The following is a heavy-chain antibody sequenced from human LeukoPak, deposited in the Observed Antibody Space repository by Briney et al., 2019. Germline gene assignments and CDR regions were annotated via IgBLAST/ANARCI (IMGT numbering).Heavy chain of an antibody. J-gene: IGHJ4*02. D-gene: IGHD6-19*01. CDR2: IYLSGTT. Sequence: SETLSLTCTVSDYSISSGYYWGWIRQPPGKGLEWIGLIYLSGTTYYNPSLKSRVTISVDTSKNQFSLKLSSVTVADTAVYYCARSGSSGWYLDFDYWGQGTLVTVSS. CDR1: DYSISSGYY. CDR3: ARSGSSGWYLDFDY. V-gene: IGHV4-38-2*02.